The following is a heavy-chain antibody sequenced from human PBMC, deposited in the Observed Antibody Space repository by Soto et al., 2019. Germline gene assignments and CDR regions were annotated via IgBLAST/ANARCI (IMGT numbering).Heavy chain of an antibody. CDR2: IDWDDDK. Sequence: SGPTLVNPTQTLTLTCTFSGFSLSTSGMCVSWIRQPPGKALEWLALIDWDDDKYYSTSLKTRLTISKDTSKNQVVLTMTNMDPVDTATYYCARMYDFWSGPTPYYYGMDVWGQGTTVTVSS. CDR1: GFSLSTSGMC. J-gene: IGHJ6*02. CDR3: ARMYDFWSGPTPYYYGMDV. D-gene: IGHD3-3*01. V-gene: IGHV2-70*01.